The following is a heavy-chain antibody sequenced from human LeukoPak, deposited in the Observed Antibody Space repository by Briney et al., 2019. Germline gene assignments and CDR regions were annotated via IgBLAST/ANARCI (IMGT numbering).Heavy chain of an antibody. D-gene: IGHD5-24*01. CDR1: GDSVSSNSAA. CDR2: TYYRSKWYN. J-gene: IGHJ3*02. V-gene: IGHV6-1*01. Sequence: SQTLSLTCAISGDSVSSNSAAWNWIRQSPSRGLEWLGRTYYRSKWYNDYAVSVKSRITINPDTSKNQFSLQLNSVTAADTAVYYCARERWLQFNEDAFDIWGQGTMVTVSS. CDR3: ARERWLQFNEDAFDI.